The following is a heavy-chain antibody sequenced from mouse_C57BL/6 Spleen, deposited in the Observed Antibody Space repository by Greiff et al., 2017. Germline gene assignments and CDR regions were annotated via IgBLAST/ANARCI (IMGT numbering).Heavy chain of an antibody. J-gene: IGHJ3*01. V-gene: IGHV1-39*01. Sequence: EVQVVASGPELVKPGASVTISCKASGYSFTDYNMNWVKQSNGKSLEWIGLIYPNYGTTSSNPKFKGKATLTVDQSSSTAYRELNSLTSEDSAVYYCAREDWYDGAVLADWGQGALVTVSA. CDR1: GYSFTDYN. D-gene: IGHD2-14*01. CDR3: AREDWYDGAVLAD. CDR2: IYPNYGTT.